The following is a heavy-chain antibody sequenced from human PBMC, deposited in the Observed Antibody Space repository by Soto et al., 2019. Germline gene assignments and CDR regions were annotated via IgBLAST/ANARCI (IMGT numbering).Heavy chain of an antibody. CDR3: TRDIGGKGAY. J-gene: IGHJ4*02. D-gene: IGHD3-10*01. V-gene: IGHV3-74*01. CDR2: IDEYGNTI. Sequence: PGGSLRLSCGTSGFTFSSYWMHWVRQVPGKGLLWVSRIDEYGNTINYADSVRGRFTISRDNARNTLYLEMNSLRAEDTALYYCTRDIGGKGAYWGPGTLVTVSS. CDR1: GFTFSSYW.